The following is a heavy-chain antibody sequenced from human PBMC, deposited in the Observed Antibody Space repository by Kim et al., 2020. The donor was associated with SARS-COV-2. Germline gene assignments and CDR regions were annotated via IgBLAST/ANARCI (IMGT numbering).Heavy chain of an antibody. CDR2: ISPYNGDT. Sequence: ASVKVSCKASGYTLTSYGISLVRQVPGQGLEWMGWISPYNGDTNYAQKLQGRVTMTTDTSTSTAYMELRSLRSDDTAVYYCARDPRVTMWGKYNWFNPWGQGTLVTVSS. J-gene: IGHJ5*02. CDR3: ARDPRVTMWGKYNWFNP. CDR1: GYTLTSYG. V-gene: IGHV1-18*01. D-gene: IGHD3-10*02.